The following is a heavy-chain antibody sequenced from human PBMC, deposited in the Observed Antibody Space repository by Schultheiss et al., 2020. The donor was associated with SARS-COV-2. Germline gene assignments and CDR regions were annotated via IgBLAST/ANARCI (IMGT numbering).Heavy chain of an antibody. CDR3: ARDRNYYGSGSSVFDY. V-gene: IGHV4-39*07. Sequence: SQTLSLTCTVSGGSISSSSDYWGWIRQPPGKGLEWIGSIYFSGSTNYNPSLKSRVTISVDKSKNQFSLKLSSVTAADTAVYYCARDRNYYGSGSSVFDYWGQGTLVTVSS. CDR1: GGSISSSSDY. J-gene: IGHJ4*02. CDR2: IYFSGST. D-gene: IGHD3-10*01.